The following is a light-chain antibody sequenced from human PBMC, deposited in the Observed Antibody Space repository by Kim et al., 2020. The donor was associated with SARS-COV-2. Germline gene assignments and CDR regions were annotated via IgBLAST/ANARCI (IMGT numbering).Light chain of an antibody. V-gene: IGLV2-23*02. Sequence: QSALTQPASVSGSPGQSITISCTGTSSDIGSYNFVSWYQQRPGKAPKLIISEVSKRPSGISNRFSGSKSGTTASLTISGLQAEDESDYYCCSYTSKSFAVFGGGTQLTVL. CDR3: CSYTSKSFAV. J-gene: IGLJ2*01. CDR2: EVS. CDR1: SSDIGSYNF.